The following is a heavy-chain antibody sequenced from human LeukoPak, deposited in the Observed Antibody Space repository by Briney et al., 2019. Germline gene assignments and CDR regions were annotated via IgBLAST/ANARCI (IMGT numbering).Heavy chain of an antibody. CDR3: ARDFSHILWFGDSTPGAFDI. CDR1: GGSISSSSYY. Sequence: SETLSLTCTVSGGSISSSSYYWGWIRQPPGKGLEWIGSIYYSGSTYYNPSLKSRVTISVDTSKNQFSLKLSSVTAADTAVYYCARDFSHILWFGDSTPGAFDIWGQGTMVTVSS. V-gene: IGHV4-39*07. J-gene: IGHJ3*02. D-gene: IGHD3-10*01. CDR2: IYYSGST.